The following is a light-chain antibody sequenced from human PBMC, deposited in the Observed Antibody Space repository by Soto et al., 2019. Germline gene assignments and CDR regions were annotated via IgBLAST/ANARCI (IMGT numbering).Light chain of an antibody. J-gene: IGLJ1*01. CDR3: SSYTSSSSYV. V-gene: IGLV2-14*01. CDR1: SSDVGGYNY. Sequence: SVLTQPAAVSGSPGQSIPISRPRTSSDVGGYNYVSWYQQQPGKAPKLMIYDVSNRPSGVSNRFSGSKSGNTASLTISGLQAEDEADYYCSSYTSSSSYVFGTGTKVTVL. CDR2: DVS.